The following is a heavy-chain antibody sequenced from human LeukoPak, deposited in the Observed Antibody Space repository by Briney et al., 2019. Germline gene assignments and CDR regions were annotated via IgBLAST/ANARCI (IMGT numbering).Heavy chain of an antibody. Sequence: SQTLSLTSAVSGGSISSGGYSWSWIRQPPGRGLEWIGYIYHSGSTYYNPSLKSRVTISVDRSKNRFSLKLSSVTAADTAVYYCARGGRDFATSFDPWGQGTLVTVSS. J-gene: IGHJ5*02. D-gene: IGHD2-15*01. CDR3: ARGGRDFATSFDP. V-gene: IGHV4-30-2*01. CDR2: IYHSGST. CDR1: GGSISSGGYS.